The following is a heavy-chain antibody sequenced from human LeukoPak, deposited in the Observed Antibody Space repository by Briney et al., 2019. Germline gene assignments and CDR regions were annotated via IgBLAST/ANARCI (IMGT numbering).Heavy chain of an antibody. CDR3: ARHNEVCSGGSCYPTTLDY. V-gene: IGHV5-51*01. CDR2: IYPGDSDT. D-gene: IGHD2-15*01. CDR1: GSSFTSYW. Sequence: GESLKISCKGSGSSFTSYWIGWVRQMPGKGLEWMGIIYPGDSDTRYSPSFQGQVTISADKSISTAYLQWSSLKASDTAMYYCARHNEVCSGGSCYPTTLDYWGQGTLVTVSS. J-gene: IGHJ4*02.